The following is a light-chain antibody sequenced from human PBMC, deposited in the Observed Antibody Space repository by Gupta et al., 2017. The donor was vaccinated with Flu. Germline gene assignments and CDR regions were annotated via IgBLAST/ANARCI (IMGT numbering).Light chain of an antibody. CDR2: GAS. CDR1: HSVSRD. J-gene: IGKJ2*03. V-gene: IGKV3-15*01. Sequence: IVMTQSPATLSGSPGERATLSCRASHSVSRDLAWYQSKTGQAPGLLLYGASTRATGVPARFSGDGSVTEFTLTISNLQSEDFAVYHCQQYNNWSHSFGQGTKLEIK. CDR3: QQYNNWSHS.